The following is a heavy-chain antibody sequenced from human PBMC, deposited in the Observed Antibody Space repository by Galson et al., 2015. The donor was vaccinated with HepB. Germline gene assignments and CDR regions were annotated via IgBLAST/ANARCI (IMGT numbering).Heavy chain of an antibody. CDR2: IKQDGSEK. CDR1: GFTFSSYW. CDR3: ARGDSVPAAISYYYYYYMDV. D-gene: IGHD2-2*02. J-gene: IGHJ6*03. V-gene: IGHV3-7*03. Sequence: SLRLSCAASGFTFSSYWMSWVRQAPGKGLEWVANIKQDGSEKYYVDSVKGRFTISRDNAKNSLYLQMNSLRAEDTAVYYCARGDSVPAAISYYYYYYMDVWGKGTTVTVSS.